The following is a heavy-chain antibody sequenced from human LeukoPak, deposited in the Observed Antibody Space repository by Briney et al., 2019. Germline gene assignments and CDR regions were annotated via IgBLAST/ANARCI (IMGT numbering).Heavy chain of an antibody. Sequence: ASVKVSCKASGYTFTSYDINWVRQATGQGLEWMGWMNPNSGNTGYAQKFQGRVTMTRNTSISTAYMELSSLRSEDTAVYYCARHQYNWNYLYYYYSMDVWGQGTTVTVSS. D-gene: IGHD1-7*01. V-gene: IGHV1-8*01. CDR1: GYTFTSYD. CDR2: MNPNSGNT. J-gene: IGHJ6*02. CDR3: ARHQYNWNYLYYYYSMDV.